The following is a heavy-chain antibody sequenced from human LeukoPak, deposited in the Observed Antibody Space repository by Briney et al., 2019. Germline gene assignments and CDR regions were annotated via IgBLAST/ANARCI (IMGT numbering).Heavy chain of an antibody. CDR1: GGTFSSYA. CDR2: IIPIFGTA. D-gene: IGHD7-27*01. CDR3: ATYWGHGGAFDY. Sequence: GSSVKVSCKASGGTFSSYAISWVRQAPGQGLEWMGGIIPIFGTANYAQKFQGRVTMTEDTSTDTAYMELSSLRSEDTAVYYCATYWGHGGAFDYWGQGTLVTVSS. J-gene: IGHJ4*02. V-gene: IGHV1-69*06.